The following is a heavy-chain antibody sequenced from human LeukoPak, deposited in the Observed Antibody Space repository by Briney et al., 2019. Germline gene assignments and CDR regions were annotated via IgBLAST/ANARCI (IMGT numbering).Heavy chain of an antibody. V-gene: IGHV1-18*01. CDR2: ISGNNDNP. Sequence: ASVKVSCKASGGIFSSHAISWVRQAPGQGLEWMGWISGNNDNPNYGQKFQGRFTVTTDSSTSTAYMELRNLRFDDTAVYYCARDGTSTDDYWGQGTLVTVSS. CDR3: ARDGTSTDDY. D-gene: IGHD2-2*01. J-gene: IGHJ4*02. CDR1: GGIFSSHA.